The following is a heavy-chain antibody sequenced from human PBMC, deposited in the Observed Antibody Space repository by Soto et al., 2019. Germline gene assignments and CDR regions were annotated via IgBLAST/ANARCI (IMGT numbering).Heavy chain of an antibody. J-gene: IGHJ5*01. D-gene: IGHD6-13*01. CDR1: GGSISGNY. V-gene: IGHV4-59*12. CDR3: ARNGFYNSKLGFDS. Sequence: PSETLSLTCIASGGSISGNYWSWIRQPPWKGLEWIGYVSDSGSTNYNPSLKSRVTISRDTSRNHFSLILRSVTAADTAVYYCARNGFYNSKLGFDSWGQGTLVTVS. CDR2: VSDSGST.